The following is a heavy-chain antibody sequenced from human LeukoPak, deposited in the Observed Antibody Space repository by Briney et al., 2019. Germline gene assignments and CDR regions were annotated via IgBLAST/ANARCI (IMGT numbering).Heavy chain of an antibody. CDR3: ARNTYCSSTSCYRVHYYYYMDV. CDR1: GYTFTSYG. V-gene: IGHV1-18*01. CDR2: ISAYNGNT. D-gene: IGHD2-2*02. Sequence: ASVKVSCMASGYTFTSYGISWVRQAPGQGLEWMGWISAYNGNTNYAQKLQGRVTMTTDTSTSTAYMELRSLRSDDTAVYYCARNTYCSSTSCYRVHYYYYMDVWGKGTTVTVSS. J-gene: IGHJ6*03.